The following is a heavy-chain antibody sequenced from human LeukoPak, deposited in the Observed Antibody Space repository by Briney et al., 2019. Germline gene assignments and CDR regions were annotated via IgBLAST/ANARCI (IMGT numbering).Heavy chain of an antibody. Sequence: GGSLRLSCAASGFTFSSYAMSWVRQAPGKGLEWVSAISGSGGSTYYADSVKGRFTISRDNSKNTLYLQMNSLRAEDTAVYYCAKTVRGYCSGGSCFLPPEDYYGMDVWGQGTTVTVSS. D-gene: IGHD2-15*01. CDR1: GFTFSSYA. V-gene: IGHV3-23*01. CDR2: ISGSGGST. J-gene: IGHJ6*02. CDR3: AKTVRGYCSGGSCFLPPEDYYGMDV.